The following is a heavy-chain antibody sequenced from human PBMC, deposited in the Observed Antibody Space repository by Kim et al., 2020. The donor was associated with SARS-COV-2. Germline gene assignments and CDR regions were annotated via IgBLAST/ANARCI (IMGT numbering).Heavy chain of an antibody. CDR2: IKSKTDGGTS. CDR1: GFTFSNAW. V-gene: IGHV3-15*01. CDR3: TAIVGGAALYYYYGMDV. D-gene: IGHD1-26*01. Sequence: GGSLRLSCAASGFTFSNAWMSWVRQAPGKGLEWVGRIKSKTDGGTSDYAAPVKGRFTISRDDSKNTLYLQMNSLKTEDTAVYYCTAIVGGAALYYYYGMDVWGQGTTVTVSS. J-gene: IGHJ6*02.